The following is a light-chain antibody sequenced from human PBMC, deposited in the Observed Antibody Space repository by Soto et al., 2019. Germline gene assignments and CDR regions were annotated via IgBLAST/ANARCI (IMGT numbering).Light chain of an antibody. J-gene: IGKJ1*01. Sequence: DIQMTQSPPTLSASVGDRVTITCRASQSIRHYLAWYQQMPGEAPKLLIYGASTLQSGVPSRFSGSGSGTEFTLTISSLQPDDFGTYFCQHHNSYSQTFGQGTKV. CDR2: GAS. CDR3: QHHNSYSQT. CDR1: QSIRHY. V-gene: IGKV1-5*01.